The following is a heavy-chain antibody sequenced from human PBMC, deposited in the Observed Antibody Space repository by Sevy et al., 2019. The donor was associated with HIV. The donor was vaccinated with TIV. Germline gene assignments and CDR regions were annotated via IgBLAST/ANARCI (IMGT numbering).Heavy chain of an antibody. CDR3: ATTNDYYESSSSPFDY. CDR2: YDPEDDKR. CDR1: GKTLTQLS. D-gene: IGHD3-22*01. V-gene: IGHV1-24*01. J-gene: IGHJ4*02. Sequence: ASVKVSCKVSGKTLTQLSMHWVRQAPGKGLAWMGSYDPEDDKRIYAQKFQGRVTMTEDTSTDTAYMELRILRSEDTAVYYCATTNDYYESSSSPFDYWGQGTLVTVSS.